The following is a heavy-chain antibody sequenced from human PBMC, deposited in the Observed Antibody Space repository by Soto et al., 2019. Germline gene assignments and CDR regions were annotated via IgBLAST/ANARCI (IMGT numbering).Heavy chain of an antibody. V-gene: IGHV3-15*01. CDR2: VKNKVSGGTA. CDR1: GFNFVSAW. D-gene: IGHD6-19*01. J-gene: IGHJ5*02. CDR3: TTGYASGWYH. Sequence: PGGSLRLSCAASGFNFVSAWLSWVRQAPGKGLEWVGHVKNKVSGGTAEYGASTKGRFIISRDDSKNMVYLEMNSLETEDTALYYCTTGYASGWYHWGQGTQVTVSS.